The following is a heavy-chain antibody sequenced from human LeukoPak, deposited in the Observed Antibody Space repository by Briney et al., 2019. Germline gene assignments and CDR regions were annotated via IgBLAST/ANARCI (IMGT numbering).Heavy chain of an antibody. J-gene: IGHJ4*02. D-gene: IGHD3-10*01. V-gene: IGHV1-58*01. CDR1: GFTFTSSA. CDR3: AADGHYYGSGKENY. CDR2: IVVGSGNT. Sequence: ASVKVSCKASGFTFTSSAVQWVRQARGQRLEWIGWIVVGSGNTNYAQKFQERVTITRDMSTSTAYMELSSLRSEDTAVYYCAADGHYYGSGKENYWGQGTPVTVSS.